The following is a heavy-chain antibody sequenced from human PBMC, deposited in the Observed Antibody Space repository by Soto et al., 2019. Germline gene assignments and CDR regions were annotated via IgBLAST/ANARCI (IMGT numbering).Heavy chain of an antibody. V-gene: IGHV1-18*04. CDR3: ARASRPFWSGYYLGY. J-gene: IGHJ4*02. Sequence: ASVKVFCKASGYTFTSYGISWVRQAPGQGLEWMGWISAYNGNTNYAQKLQGRVTMTTDTSTSTAYMELRSLRSDDTAVYYCARASRPFWSGYYLGYWGQGTLVTVPS. CDR2: ISAYNGNT. CDR1: GYTFTSYG. D-gene: IGHD3-3*01.